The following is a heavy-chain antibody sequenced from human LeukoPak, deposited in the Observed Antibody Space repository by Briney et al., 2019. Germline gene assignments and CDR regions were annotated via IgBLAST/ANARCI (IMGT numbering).Heavy chain of an antibody. J-gene: IGHJ6*03. CDR2: INHSGST. V-gene: IGHV4-34*01. CDR1: GGSFSGYY. Sequence: PSETLSLTCAVYGGSFSGYYWSWIRQPPGKGLEWIGEINHSGSTNYNPSLKSRVTISVDTSKNQFSLKLSSVTAADTAVYYCARGGQLVQDYYYYYMDVWGKGTTVTVSS. CDR3: ARGGQLVQDYYYYYMDV. D-gene: IGHD6-6*01.